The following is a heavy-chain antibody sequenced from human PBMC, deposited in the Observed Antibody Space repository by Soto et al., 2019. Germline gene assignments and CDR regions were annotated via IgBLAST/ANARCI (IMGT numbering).Heavy chain of an antibody. Sequence: QVQLQQWGAGLLKPSETLSLTCAVYGGSFSGYYWSWIRQPPGKGLEWIGEINHSGSTNYNPSLKSRVTISVDTSKNQFALKMISVTAADTAVYYCARVALIVVPAAILRYYYYGMDVWGEGTTVTVSS. D-gene: IGHD2-2*01. CDR3: ARVALIVVPAAILRYYYYGMDV. CDR2: INHSGST. J-gene: IGHJ6*04. CDR1: GGSFSGYY. V-gene: IGHV4-34*01.